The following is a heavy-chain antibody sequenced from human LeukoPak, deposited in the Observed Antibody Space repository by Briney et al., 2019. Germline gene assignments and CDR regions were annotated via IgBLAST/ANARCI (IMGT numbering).Heavy chain of an antibody. D-gene: IGHD6-13*01. V-gene: IGHV1-18*01. CDR3: ARDQMNIAAAEAYFVY. J-gene: IGHJ4*02. CDR2: IGAYNGNT. Sequence: ASVKVSCKASGYTFTSFGISGVRQAPGKGRAWMGWIGAYNGNTKYGQKLQGRVTMTTDTSTSTAYMELRSLRSDDAAVYYCARDQMNIAAAEAYFVYWGQGTLVTVSS. CDR1: GYTFTSFG.